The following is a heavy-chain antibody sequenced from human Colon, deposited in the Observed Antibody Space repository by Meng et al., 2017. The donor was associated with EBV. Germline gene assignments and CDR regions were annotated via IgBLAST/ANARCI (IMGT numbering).Heavy chain of an antibody. CDR2: INHSGST. CDR3: ARGPGGSYYLYYFDY. CDR1: GGFLRGYY. V-gene: IGHV4-34*01. D-gene: IGHD1-26*01. Sequence: QVAPYQGGRGLLEPSETLSLPCAVLGGFLRGYYWSWIRQPPEKGLEWIGEINHSGSTNYNPSLKSRVTISVDTSKKQFSLKLSSVTAADTAVYYCARGPGGSYYLYYFDYWGQGTLVTVSS. J-gene: IGHJ4*02.